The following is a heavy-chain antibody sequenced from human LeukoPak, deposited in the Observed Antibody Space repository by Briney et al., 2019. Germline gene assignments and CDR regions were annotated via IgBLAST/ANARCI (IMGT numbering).Heavy chain of an antibody. CDR3: ARYSGYDDGYDY. CDR2: IYYSGST. J-gene: IGHJ4*02. CDR1: GGSISSGDYY. Sequence: KSSETLSLTCTVSGGSISSGDYYWSWIRQPPGKGLEWIGYIYYSGSTYYNPSPKSRVTISVDTSKNQFSLKLSSVTAADTAVYYCARYSGYDDGYDYWGQGILVTVSS. D-gene: IGHD5-12*01. V-gene: IGHV4-30-4*01.